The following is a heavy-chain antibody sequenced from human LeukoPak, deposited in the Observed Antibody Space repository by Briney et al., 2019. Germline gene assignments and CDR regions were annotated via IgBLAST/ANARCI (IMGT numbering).Heavy chain of an antibody. D-gene: IGHD6-13*01. CDR2: INPKSGGT. J-gene: IGHJ4*02. CDR3: ARLAGSSWYFDY. CDR1: GYTFTGYY. V-gene: IGHV1-2*02. Sequence: GASVKVSCKASGYTFTGYYMHWVRQAPGQGLEWMGWINPKSGGTNYAQKFQGRVTMTRDTSISTAYMELSRLRSDDTAVYYCARLAGSSWYFDYWGQGTLVTVSS.